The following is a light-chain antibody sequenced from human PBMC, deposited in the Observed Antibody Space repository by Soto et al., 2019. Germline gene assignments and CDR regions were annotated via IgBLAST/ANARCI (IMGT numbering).Light chain of an antibody. J-gene: IGKJ4*02. V-gene: IGKV3-11*01. CDR1: QSISKY. Sequence: VLTQSPATLSLSPGEGASLSCRASQSISKYLAWYQQKPGQAPRLLIYDATNRATGIPARFSGSGYGTDVTITISSLEPDDFAVYFCQERSHWPSLTFGGGTKVEI. CDR2: DAT. CDR3: QERSHWPSLT.